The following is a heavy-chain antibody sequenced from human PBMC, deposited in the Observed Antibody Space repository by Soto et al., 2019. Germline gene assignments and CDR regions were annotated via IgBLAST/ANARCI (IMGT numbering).Heavy chain of an antibody. D-gene: IGHD3-3*02. V-gene: IGHV3-21*01. Sequence: ASMRLSCVTSGFTFSRNTMNWVRQAPGKGLEWVASITSSGSYVYYADSVKGRFSASRDNAKNSLSLQMDSLRTDDSAIYFCVKDEGIEAMDVWGQGTTVTVSS. CDR2: ITSSGSYV. CDR1: GFTFSRNT. J-gene: IGHJ6*02. CDR3: VKDEGIEAMDV.